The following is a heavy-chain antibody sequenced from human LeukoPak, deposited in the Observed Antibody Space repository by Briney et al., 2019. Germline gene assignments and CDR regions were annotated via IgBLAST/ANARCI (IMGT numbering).Heavy chain of an antibody. V-gene: IGHV1-3*01. Sequence: ASVTVSCKASGYTFTSYVIHWVRQAPGQRLGLMGWINAANSHIIYSQKFHGRVTITMDTSASTAYMELSSVRPEDTALYYCARSAGDPLNFDYWGQGTLVTVSS. CDR1: GYTFTSYV. CDR3: ARSAGDPLNFDY. D-gene: IGHD1-26*01. CDR2: INAANSHI. J-gene: IGHJ4*02.